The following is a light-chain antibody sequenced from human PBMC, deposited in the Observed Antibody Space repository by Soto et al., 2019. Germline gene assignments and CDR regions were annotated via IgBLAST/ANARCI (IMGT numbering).Light chain of an antibody. J-gene: IGLJ2*01. CDR3: SSFAGNNNLV. Sequence: QSALTQPPSVSGSPGQSVTISCTGTSSDVGGYNYVSWYQQHPGKAPKLMISEVSKRPSGVPDRFSGSKSGNTASLTVSGLQAEDEADYYCSSFAGNNNLVFGGGTKVTFL. V-gene: IGLV2-8*01. CDR2: EVS. CDR1: SSDVGGYNY.